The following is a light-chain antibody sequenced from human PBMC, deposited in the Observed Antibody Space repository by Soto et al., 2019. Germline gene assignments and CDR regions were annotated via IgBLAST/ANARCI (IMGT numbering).Light chain of an antibody. Sequence: DIQMTQSPSSLSASVGDRVTITCRASQTISSYLTWYQHKPGKVPELLIFAASSLRSGVPSRFSASGSGTDFTLTSSSLQPEDFATYYFQQTYSSPFTFGPGTKVDI. V-gene: IGKV1-39*01. CDR1: QTISSY. CDR3: QQTYSSPFT. CDR2: AAS. J-gene: IGKJ3*01.